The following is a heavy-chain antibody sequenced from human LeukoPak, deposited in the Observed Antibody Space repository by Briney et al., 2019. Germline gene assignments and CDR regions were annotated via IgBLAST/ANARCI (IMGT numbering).Heavy chain of an antibody. Sequence: ASVKVSCKASGYTFTSYYMHWVRQAPGQGLEWMRIINPSGGSTSYAQKFQGRVTMTRDTSTSTAFLELSSLRSEDTAVYYCATEGPDDYFSGAYFEYWGQGTLLTVSS. CDR2: INPSGGST. D-gene: IGHD3-16*01. V-gene: IGHV1-46*01. J-gene: IGHJ4*02. CDR1: GYTFTSYY. CDR3: ATEGPDDYFSGAYFEY.